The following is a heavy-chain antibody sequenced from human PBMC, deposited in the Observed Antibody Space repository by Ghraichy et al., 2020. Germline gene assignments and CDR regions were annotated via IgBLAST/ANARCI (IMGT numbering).Heavy chain of an antibody. CDR2: IGTAGDT. V-gene: IGHV3-13*01. D-gene: IGHD6-13*01. J-gene: IGHJ6*02. CDR1: GFTFSSYD. CDR3: ARARDRYSSSWYGPDGMDV. Sequence: SLNISCAASGFTFSSYDMHWVRQATGKGLEWVSAIGTAGDTYYPGSVKGRFTISRENAKNSLYLQMNSLRAGDTAVYYCARARDRYSSSWYGPDGMDVWGQGTTVTVSS.